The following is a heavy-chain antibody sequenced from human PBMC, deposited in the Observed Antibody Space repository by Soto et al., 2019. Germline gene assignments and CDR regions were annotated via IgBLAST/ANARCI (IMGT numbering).Heavy chain of an antibody. CDR3: ARDYVPAARFPRAANNWFDP. CDR1: GYTFTSYA. V-gene: IGHV1-3*01. CDR2: INAGNGNT. D-gene: IGHD2-2*01. Sequence: GASVKASCKASGYTFTSYAMHWVRQAPGQRPEWMGWINAGNGNTKYSQKFQGRVTITRDTSASTAYMELSSLRSEDTAVYYCARDYVPAARFPRAANNWFDPWGQGTLVTSPQ. J-gene: IGHJ5*02.